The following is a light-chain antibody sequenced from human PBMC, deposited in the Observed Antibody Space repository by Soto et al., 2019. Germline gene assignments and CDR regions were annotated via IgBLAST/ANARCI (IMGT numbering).Light chain of an antibody. CDR1: SSVVGSYNL. CDR2: EVN. J-gene: IGLJ1*01. V-gene: IGLV2-23*02. Sequence: QSALTQPASVSGSPGQSITISCTGGSSVVGSYNLVSWYQQHPGKAPKLMIYEVNKRPSGVSKRFSGSKSGNTASLTISGLQPEDEADYFCCSYAGSNLYVFGTGTKVNVL. CDR3: CSYAGSNLYV.